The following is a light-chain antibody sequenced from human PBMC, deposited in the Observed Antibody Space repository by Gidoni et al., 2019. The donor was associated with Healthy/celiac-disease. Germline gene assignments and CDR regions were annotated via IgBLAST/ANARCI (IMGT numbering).Light chain of an antibody. J-gene: IGKJ5*01. CDR1: QRVSSN. CDR2: GAS. V-gene: IGKV3-15*01. Sequence: ELVMTQSPATLSVSPGERATLSCRASQRVSSNLAWYQQKPGKAPRLLIYGASTRATGIPARFSGSGSGTEFTLTISSLQSEDFAVYYCQQYNNWPPITFGQGTRLEIK. CDR3: QQYNNWPPIT.